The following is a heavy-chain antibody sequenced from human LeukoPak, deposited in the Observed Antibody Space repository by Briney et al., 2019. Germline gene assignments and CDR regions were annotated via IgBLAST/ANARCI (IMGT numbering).Heavy chain of an antibody. D-gene: IGHD2-21*02. CDR3: ARGGILAYCGGDCYSGYFDY. V-gene: IGHV3-53*04. Sequence: GGSLRLSCAASGFTVSSNYMGWVRQAPGKGLEWVSVIYSGGGTYYADSVKGRFTISRHNSKNTLYLQMNSLRAEDTAVYYCARGGILAYCGGDCYSGYFDYWGQGTLVTVSS. CDR2: IYSGGGT. J-gene: IGHJ4*02. CDR1: GFTVSSNY.